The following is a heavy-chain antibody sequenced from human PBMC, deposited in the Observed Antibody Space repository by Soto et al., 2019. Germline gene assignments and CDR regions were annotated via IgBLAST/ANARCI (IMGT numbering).Heavy chain of an antibody. CDR2: IYYSGST. CDR1: GGSTSSSSYY. J-gene: IGHJ6*03. CDR3: ATPDCSSTSCYGHYYYYMDV. V-gene: IGHV4-39*01. D-gene: IGHD2-2*01. Sequence: QLQLQESGPGLVKPSETLSLTCTVSGGSTSSSSYYWGWIRQPPGKGLEWIGSIYYSGSTYYNPSLKSRVTISVDTSKNQFSLKLSSVTAADTAVYYCATPDCSSTSCYGHYYYYMDVWGKGTTVTVSS.